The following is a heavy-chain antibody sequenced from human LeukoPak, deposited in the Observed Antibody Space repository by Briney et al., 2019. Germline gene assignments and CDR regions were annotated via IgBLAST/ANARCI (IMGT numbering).Heavy chain of an antibody. V-gene: IGHV4-30-4*01. CDR1: GGSISSGDYY. CDR3: ARIRIGLSYYYYGMDV. D-gene: IGHD1-14*01. J-gene: IGHJ6*02. CDR2: IYYSGST. Sequence: SQTLSLTCTVSGGSISSGDYYWGWIRQPPGKGLEWIGYIYYSGSTYYNPSLKSRVTISVDTSKNQFSLKLSSVTAADTAVYYCARIRIGLSYYYYGMDVWGQGTTVTDSS.